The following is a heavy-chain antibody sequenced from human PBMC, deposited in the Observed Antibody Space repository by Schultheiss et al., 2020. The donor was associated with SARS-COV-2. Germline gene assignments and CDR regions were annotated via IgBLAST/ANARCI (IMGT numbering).Heavy chain of an antibody. D-gene: IGHD2-15*01. CDR1: GGSISSYY. CDR2: VYYSGIT. CDR3: ARATSGGTSRSFDY. V-gene: IGHV4-59*01. Sequence: SETLSLTCTVSGGSISSYYWSWIRQPPGKGLEWIGYVYYSGITNYNPSLKSRVTISVETSKNQFSLKLNSVSAADTAVYYCARATSGGTSRSFDYWGQGTLVTVSS. J-gene: IGHJ4*02.